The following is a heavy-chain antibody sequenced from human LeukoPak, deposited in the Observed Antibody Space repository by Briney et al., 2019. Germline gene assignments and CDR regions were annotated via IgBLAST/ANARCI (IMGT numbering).Heavy chain of an antibody. V-gene: IGHV3-43D*03. CDR3: ASKLLPAAEQGLAY. CDR1: GFTFDDYA. J-gene: IGHJ4*02. D-gene: IGHD2-2*01. Sequence: GGSLRLSCAASGFTFDDYAMHWVRQAPGKGLEWVSLISWDGGSTYYADSVKGRFTIFRDNSKNTLHLQMHSLRVEDTAVYYCASKLLPAAEQGLAYWGQGTLVTVS. CDR2: ISWDGGST.